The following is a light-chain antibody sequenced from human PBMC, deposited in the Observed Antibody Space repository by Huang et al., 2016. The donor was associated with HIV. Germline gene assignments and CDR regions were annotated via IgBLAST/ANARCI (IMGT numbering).Light chain of an antibody. V-gene: IGKV3-15*01. Sequence: EIVMTQSPATLSVSPGERATLSCRASQSVSSNLAWYQQKPGQAPRLLIYGASTRATGIPARCSGSGSGTEFTLTISSLQSEDFAVYYRQQYNNWRTFGQGTKVEIK. CDR2: GAS. CDR1: QSVSSN. CDR3: QQYNNWRT. J-gene: IGKJ1*01.